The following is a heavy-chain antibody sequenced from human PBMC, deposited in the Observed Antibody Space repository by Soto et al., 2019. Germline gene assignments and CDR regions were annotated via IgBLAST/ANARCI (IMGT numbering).Heavy chain of an antibody. CDR2: ISGSGGTP. Sequence: HPGGSLRLSCAASGFTFSSSAMSWVRQAPGRGLEWVSAISGSGGTPYYADSVKGRFTISRDNSRNTLYLVLNSLRAEDTAVYYCAMGLAAAGPLDYWGQGTLVTVSS. J-gene: IGHJ4*02. CDR3: AMGLAAAGPLDY. V-gene: IGHV3-23*01. D-gene: IGHD6-13*01. CDR1: GFTFSSSA.